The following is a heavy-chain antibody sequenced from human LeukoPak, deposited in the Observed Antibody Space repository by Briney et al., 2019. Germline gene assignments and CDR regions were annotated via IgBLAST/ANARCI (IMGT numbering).Heavy chain of an antibody. J-gene: IGHJ4*02. Sequence: KPSETLSLTCTVSGGSISSYYWSWIRQPPAKGLEWIGYIYYSGSTNYNPSLKSRVTISVDTSKNQFSLKLSSVTAADTAVYYCARAGLKRATRTALTIDYWGQGTLVTVSS. CDR3: ARAGLKRATRTALTIDY. CDR2: IYYSGST. V-gene: IGHV4-59*01. CDR1: GGSISSYY. D-gene: IGHD5-24*01.